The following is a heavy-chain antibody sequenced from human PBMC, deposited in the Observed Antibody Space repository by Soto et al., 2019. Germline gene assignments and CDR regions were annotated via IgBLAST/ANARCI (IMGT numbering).Heavy chain of an antibody. Sequence: SETLSLTCAVYGGYFSADYWSWISQPPGKGLELFGEINHGGGTSYNPSLKSRVTISGDTSKSQFSLKLTSLAAADRAVYDCAGLWGSYRRSDDHYGMDFWGQGATVT. CDR3: AGLWGSYRRSDDHYGMDF. D-gene: IGHD3-16*02. V-gene: IGHV4-34*01. CDR2: INHGGGT. CDR1: GGYFSADY. J-gene: IGHJ6*02.